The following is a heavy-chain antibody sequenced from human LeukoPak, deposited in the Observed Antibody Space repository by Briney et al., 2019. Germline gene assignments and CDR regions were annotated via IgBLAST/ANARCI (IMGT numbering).Heavy chain of an antibody. Sequence: GGSLRLSCAASGFTFRNYWMHWVRQAPGKGLVWVSRINFDGGTTNYADSVKGRFTISRDNARNTVYLQMNSLRDEDTAVYYCAGDLRNYDLWGQGTLVTVSS. CDR3: AGDLRNYDL. D-gene: IGHD5-24*01. CDR1: GFTFRNYW. J-gene: IGHJ5*02. V-gene: IGHV3-74*01. CDR2: INFDGGTT.